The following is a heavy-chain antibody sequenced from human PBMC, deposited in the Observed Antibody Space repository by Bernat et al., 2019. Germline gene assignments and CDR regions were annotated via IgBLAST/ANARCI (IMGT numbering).Heavy chain of an antibody. V-gene: IGHV3-15*07. Sequence: EVQLVESGGGLVKPGGSLRLSCAASGFTFSNAWMNWVRQAPGKGLEWVGRIKSKTDGGTTDYAAPVKGRFTISRDESKNTLYLQMNSLKTEDTAVYYCTTGPSRCSGGSCYRDYWGQGTLVTVSS. D-gene: IGHD2-15*01. CDR3: TTGPSRCSGGSCYRDY. CDR1: GFTFSNAW. CDR2: IKSKTDGGTT. J-gene: IGHJ4*02.